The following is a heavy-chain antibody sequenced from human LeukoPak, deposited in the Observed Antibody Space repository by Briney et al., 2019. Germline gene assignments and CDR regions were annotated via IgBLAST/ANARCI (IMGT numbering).Heavy chain of an antibody. CDR2: ISGSGGST. CDR3: AKDYRGVVVIFGFDY. D-gene: IGHD3-22*01. CDR1: GFTFSRYA. V-gene: IGHV3-23*01. J-gene: IGHJ4*02. Sequence: PGGSLRLSCAASGFTFSRYAMSWVRQAPGKGLEWVSAISGSGGSTYYADSVKGRFTISRDNSKNTLYLQMNGLRAEDTAVYYCAKDYRGVVVIFGFDYWGQGTLVTVSS.